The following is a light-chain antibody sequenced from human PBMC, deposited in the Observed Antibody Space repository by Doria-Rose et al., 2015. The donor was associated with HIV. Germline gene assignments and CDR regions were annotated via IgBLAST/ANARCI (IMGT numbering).Light chain of an antibody. V-gene: IGKV4-1*01. CDR3: QQYYDTPS. CDR2: WAS. J-gene: IGKJ3*01. Sequence: VLTQSPESLAMSLGERATLNCKSNQSLLYTSKNYLAWYQQKPGQPPTLLIYWASTRHSGVPARFSGSGSGTDFTLTISSLEAEDVAVYYCQQYYDTPSFGPGTTVDIK. CDR1: QSLLYTSKNY.